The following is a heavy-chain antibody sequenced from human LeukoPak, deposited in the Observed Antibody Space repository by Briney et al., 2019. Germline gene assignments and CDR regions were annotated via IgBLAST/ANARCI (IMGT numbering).Heavy chain of an antibody. Sequence: PSETLSLTCAVYGGSFSGYYWSWIRQPPGKGLEWIGEINHSGSTNYNPSLKSRVTISVDRSKNQFSLKLSSVTAADTAVHYCARARAATIYDYWGQGTLVTVSS. CDR2: INHSGST. CDR1: GGSFSGYY. V-gene: IGHV4-34*01. J-gene: IGHJ4*02. CDR3: ARARAATIYDY. D-gene: IGHD5-12*01.